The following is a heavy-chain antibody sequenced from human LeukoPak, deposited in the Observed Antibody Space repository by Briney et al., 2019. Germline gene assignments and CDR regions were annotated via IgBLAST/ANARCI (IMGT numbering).Heavy chain of an antibody. CDR1: GGSFSGYY. CDR3: ARGGGYYGSGSYTPPRWFDP. CDR2: INHSGST. D-gene: IGHD3-10*01. J-gene: IGHJ5*02. V-gene: IGHV4-34*01. Sequence: SETLSLTCVVYGGSFSGYYWSWIRQPPGKGLEWIGEINHSGSTNYNPPLKSRVTISVDTSKNQFSLKLSSVTAADTAVYYCARGGGYYGSGSYTPPRWFDPWGQGTLVTVSS.